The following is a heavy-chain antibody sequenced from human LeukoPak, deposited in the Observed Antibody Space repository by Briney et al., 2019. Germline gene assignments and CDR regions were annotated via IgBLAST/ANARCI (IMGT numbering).Heavy chain of an antibody. D-gene: IGHD3-22*01. CDR3: AKDRLYRPSMIVVVRSLPFDP. Sequence: PGGSLRLSCAASGFTFSSYAMSWVRQAPGKGLGWVSAISGSGGSAYYADSVKGRFTISRDNSKNTLYLQMNSLRAEDTAVYYCAKDRLYRPSMIVVVRSLPFDPWGQGTLVTVSS. J-gene: IGHJ5*02. CDR2: ISGSGGSA. CDR1: GFTFSSYA. V-gene: IGHV3-23*01.